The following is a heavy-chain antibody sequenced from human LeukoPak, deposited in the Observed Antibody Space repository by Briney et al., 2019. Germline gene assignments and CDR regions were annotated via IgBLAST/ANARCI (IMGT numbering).Heavy chain of an antibody. V-gene: IGHV3-23*01. CDR3: VKNGPVNGWFAEFAS. Sequence: EPGGSLRLSCAASGFIFSDNAMSWVRQAPGKGLEWVSSISGSGGGTYYADSVKGRFTTSRDNSKNTLYLQVNSLGAEDTAVYYCVKNGPVNGWFAEFASWGQGTLVTVSS. CDR1: GFIFSDNA. J-gene: IGHJ4*02. D-gene: IGHD6-19*01. CDR2: ISGSGGGT.